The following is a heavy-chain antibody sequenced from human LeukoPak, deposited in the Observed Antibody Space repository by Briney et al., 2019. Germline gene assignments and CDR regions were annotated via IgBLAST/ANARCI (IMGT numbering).Heavy chain of an antibody. CDR1: GGSFSGYY. CDR3: AAGYCSSTSCYRSVGY. CDR2: INHIGST. V-gene: IGHV4-34*01. D-gene: IGHD2-2*02. Sequence: PSETLSLTCAVYGGSFSGYYWSCIRQPPGKGLEWIGEINHIGSTNCSPSLKSRVTISVDTSKSQFSLKLSSVTAADPAVYYCAAGYCSSTSCYRSVGYWGQGTLVTVSS. J-gene: IGHJ4*02.